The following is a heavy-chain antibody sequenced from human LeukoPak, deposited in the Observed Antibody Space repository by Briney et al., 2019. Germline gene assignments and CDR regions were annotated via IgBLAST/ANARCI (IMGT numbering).Heavy chain of an antibody. V-gene: IGHV4-59*01. CDR3: ARAYSSGRIDY. D-gene: IGHD6-19*01. Sequence: SETLSLTCTVSGGSISSYYWSWIRQPPGKGLEWIGYIYYSGSTNYNPSLKSRVTISVDTSKNQFSLKLSSVTAADTAVYRCARAYSSGRIDYWGQGTLVTVSS. CDR1: GGSISSYY. J-gene: IGHJ4*02. CDR2: IYYSGST.